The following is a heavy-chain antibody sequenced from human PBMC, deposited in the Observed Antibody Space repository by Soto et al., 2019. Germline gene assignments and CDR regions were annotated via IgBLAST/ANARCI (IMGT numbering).Heavy chain of an antibody. CDR3: ARVKASSSWYRYYYYGMDV. Sequence: GSLRLSCAASGFTFSSYDMHWVRQATGKGLEWVSAIGTAGDTYYPGSVKGRFTISRENAKNSLYLQMNSLRAEDTAVYYCARVKASSSWYRYYYYGMDVWGQGTTVTVSS. CDR2: IGTAGDT. V-gene: IGHV3-13*01. D-gene: IGHD6-13*01. J-gene: IGHJ6*02. CDR1: GFTFSSYD.